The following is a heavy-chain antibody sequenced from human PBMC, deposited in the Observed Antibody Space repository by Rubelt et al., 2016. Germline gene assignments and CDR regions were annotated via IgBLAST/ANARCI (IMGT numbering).Heavy chain of an antibody. V-gene: IGHV1-69*01. Sequence: QVQLVQSGAEVKKPGSSVKVSCKASGGTFRSYAISWVRQAPGQGLEWMGGIIPIFGTATYAQKFQGRVTITADESKSTAYMELRSLRSDDTAVYYCARNLIMITFGGVIVPPDYWGQGTLVTVSS. CDR2: IIPIFGTA. CDR3: ARNLIMITFGGVIVPPDY. CDR1: GGTFRSYA. D-gene: IGHD3-16*02. J-gene: IGHJ4*02.